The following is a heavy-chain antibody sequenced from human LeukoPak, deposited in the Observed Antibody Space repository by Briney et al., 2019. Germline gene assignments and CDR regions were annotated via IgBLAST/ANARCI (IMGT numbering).Heavy chain of an antibody. Sequence: GESLRLSCAASGFAVGSSYMSWVRQAPGKGLEWISVLYSGGTTYYADSVEGRFTISRDNSNNTLLLQMNSLRVEDTAVYYCARDRHTAMVYYYYYMDVWGTGTTVTVSS. D-gene: IGHD5-18*01. V-gene: IGHV3-53*01. CDR3: ARDRHTAMVYYYYYMDV. CDR2: LYSGGTT. CDR1: GFAVGSSY. J-gene: IGHJ6*03.